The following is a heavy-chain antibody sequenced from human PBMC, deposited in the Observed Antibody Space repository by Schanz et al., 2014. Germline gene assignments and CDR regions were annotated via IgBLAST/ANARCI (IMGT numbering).Heavy chain of an antibody. CDR3: VRDYNWGFDN. Sequence: EVHLVESGGGLVQPGGSLRLSCAASGFTFSSSWMHWVRQAPGKGLVWVSRTSHDGSFTTFADSGKGRFTISRDNAKSSLYLQMSSLRDEDTAIYYCVRDYNWGFDNWGQGTLVTVSS. CDR1: GFTFSSSW. CDR2: TSHDGSFT. D-gene: IGHD7-27*01. J-gene: IGHJ4*02. V-gene: IGHV3-74*01.